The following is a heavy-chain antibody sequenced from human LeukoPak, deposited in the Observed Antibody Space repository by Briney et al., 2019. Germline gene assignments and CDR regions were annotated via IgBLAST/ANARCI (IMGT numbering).Heavy chain of an antibody. J-gene: IGHJ4*02. CDR3: ATTKQARRYFDY. V-gene: IGHV3-23*01. CDR1: GFTFSNNP. D-gene: IGHD1-1*01. CDR2: ISGSGGNT. Sequence: LPGGSLRLSCVGSGFTFSNNPLSWVRQAPGKVLEWVSAISGSGGNTYYADSVRGRFTISRDNSKNTLFMQMNTLRADDTAVYYCATTKQARRYFDYWGQGTLVTVSS.